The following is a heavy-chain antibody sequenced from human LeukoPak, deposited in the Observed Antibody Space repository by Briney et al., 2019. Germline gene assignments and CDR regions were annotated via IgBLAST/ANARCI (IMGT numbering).Heavy chain of an antibody. D-gene: IGHD3-3*01. Sequence: PSETLSLTCAVYGGSFSGYYWSWIRQPPGKGLEWIGEINHSGSTNYNPSLKGRVTISVDTSKNQFSLKLSSVTAADTAVYYCARRQRYYDFWSGPHPGYYMDVWGKGTTVTVSS. CDR2: INHSGST. J-gene: IGHJ6*03. CDR3: ARRQRYYDFWSGPHPGYYMDV. CDR1: GGSFSGYY. V-gene: IGHV4-34*01.